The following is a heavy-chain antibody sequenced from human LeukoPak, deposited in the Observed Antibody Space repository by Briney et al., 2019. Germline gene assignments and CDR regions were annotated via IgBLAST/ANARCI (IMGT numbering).Heavy chain of an antibody. CDR1: GGTFSSYA. Sequence: SVKVSCKASGGTFSSYAISWVRQAPGQGLEWMGGIIPIFGTANYAQKFQGRVTITTDESTSTAYMEPSSLRSEDTAVYYCARDYYGSGSYTDYRGQGTLVTVSS. CDR3: ARDYYGSGSYTDY. CDR2: IIPIFGTA. V-gene: IGHV1-69*05. J-gene: IGHJ4*02. D-gene: IGHD3-10*01.